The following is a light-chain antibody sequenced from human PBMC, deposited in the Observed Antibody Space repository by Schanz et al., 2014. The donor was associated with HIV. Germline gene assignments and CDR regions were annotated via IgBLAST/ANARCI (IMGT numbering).Light chain of an antibody. CDR1: HSVSNY. CDR3: QHRSSWPYT. V-gene: IGKV3-11*01. J-gene: IGKJ1*01. CDR2: EAS. Sequence: EIVLTQSPATLSLSPGERATLSCRASHSVSNYLAWYQQKPGQVPRLLIYEASKRATGIPARFSGSGSGTDFTLPISSLEPEDFAVYYCQHRSSWPYTFGQGTKVEIK.